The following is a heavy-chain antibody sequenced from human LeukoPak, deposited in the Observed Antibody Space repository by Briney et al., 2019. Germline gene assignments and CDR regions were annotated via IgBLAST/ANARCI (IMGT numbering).Heavy chain of an antibody. Sequence: PGGSLRLSCAAPGFTFTTYTVNWVRQAPGKGLEWVSSISISSAYIYYADSLQGRFTISRDNAKNLVYLQMNSLRADDTAVYYCVVELRGYCDSTTCYVGDFWGQGTLVTVSS. D-gene: IGHD2-2*01. CDR3: VVELRGYCDSTTCYVGDF. CDR2: ISISSAYI. J-gene: IGHJ4*02. V-gene: IGHV3-21*01. CDR1: GFTFTTYT.